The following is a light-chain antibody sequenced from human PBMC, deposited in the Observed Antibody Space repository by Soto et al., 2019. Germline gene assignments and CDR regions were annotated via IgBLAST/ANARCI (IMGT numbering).Light chain of an antibody. V-gene: IGKV3-15*01. CDR1: QSVSSN. Sequence: EIVMTQSPATLSVSPGERATLSCRASQSVSSNLAWYQQKPGQAPRLLIDGASTRATGIPARFSGSGSGTEFTLTISSLQSEDFAVYYCQQYNNWRQWTFGQGTKV. CDR3: QQYNNWRQWT. CDR2: GAS. J-gene: IGKJ1*01.